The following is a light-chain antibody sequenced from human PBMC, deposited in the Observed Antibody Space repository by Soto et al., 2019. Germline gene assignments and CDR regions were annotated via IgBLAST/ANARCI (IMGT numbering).Light chain of an antibody. CDR1: QSVSSY. V-gene: IGKV3-11*01. CDR3: QHRSSWPLT. Sequence: EIVVTQSPATLSLSPGERATLSCRASQSVSSYLAWYQQKPGQAPRLLIYDVSNRATGTPARFSGSGSGTDFTLTISSLEPEDFAVYYCQHRSSWPLTFGGGTKVEIK. J-gene: IGKJ4*01. CDR2: DVS.